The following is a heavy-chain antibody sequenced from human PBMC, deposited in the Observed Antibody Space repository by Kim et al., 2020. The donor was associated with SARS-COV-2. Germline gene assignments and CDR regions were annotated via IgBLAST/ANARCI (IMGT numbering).Heavy chain of an antibody. Sequence: GESLKISCKGSGYSFTSYWIGWVRQMPGKGLEWMGIIYPGDSDTRYSPSFQGQVTISADKSISTAYLQWSSLKASDTAMYYCARHEVHGGEITMVRGNNWFDPWGQGTMVTVSS. CDR2: IYPGDSDT. J-gene: IGHJ5*02. V-gene: IGHV5-51*01. CDR3: ARHEVHGGEITMVRGNNWFDP. D-gene: IGHD3-10*01. CDR1: GYSFTSYW.